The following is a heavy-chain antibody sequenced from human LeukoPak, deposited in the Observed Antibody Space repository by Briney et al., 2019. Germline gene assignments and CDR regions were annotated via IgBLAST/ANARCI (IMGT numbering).Heavy chain of an antibody. J-gene: IGHJ5*02. V-gene: IGHV3-11*01. Sequence: PGGSLRLSCAASGFTFSDYYMSWIRQAPGKGLEWVSYISSSGSTIYYADSVKGRFTISRDNAKNSLYLQMNSLRAEDTAVYYCARDSRLGIVVVPAAIGWFDPWGQGTLVTVSS. CDR1: GFTFSDYY. CDR3: ARDSRLGIVVVPAAIGWFDP. CDR2: ISSSGSTI. D-gene: IGHD2-2*03.